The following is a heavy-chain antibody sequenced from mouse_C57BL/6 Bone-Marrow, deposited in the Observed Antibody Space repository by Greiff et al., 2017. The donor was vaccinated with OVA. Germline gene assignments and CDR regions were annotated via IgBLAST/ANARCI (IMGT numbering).Heavy chain of an antibody. J-gene: IGHJ4*01. CDR2: IYPGSGST. D-gene: IGHD2-1*01. CDR3: ARDDNYLYYYAMDY. Sequence: VQLQQPGAELVKPGASVKMSCKASGYTFTSYWITWVKQRPGQGLEWIGDIYPGSGSTNYNEKFKSKATLTVDTSSRTAYMQLSSLTSENSAVYYCARDDNYLYYYAMDYWGQGTSVTVSS. V-gene: IGHV1-55*01. CDR1: GYTFTSYW.